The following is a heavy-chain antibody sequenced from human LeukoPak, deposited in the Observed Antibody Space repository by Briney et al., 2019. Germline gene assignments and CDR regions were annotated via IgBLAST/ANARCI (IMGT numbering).Heavy chain of an antibody. CDR3: VRVSQDDDYSDSPVQGAFDP. V-gene: IGHV3-21*06. D-gene: IGHD3-22*01. CDR1: GFSFDTHS. CDR2: ISSGSSYI. Sequence: GGSLRLSCAASGFSFDTHSMNWVRQSPGKGLEWVSSISSGSSYIHYADAMKGRFTISRDNAKNSLYLQMNDLRTEDTAVYYCVRVSQDDDYSDSPVQGAFDPWGQGTMVTVS. J-gene: IGHJ3*01.